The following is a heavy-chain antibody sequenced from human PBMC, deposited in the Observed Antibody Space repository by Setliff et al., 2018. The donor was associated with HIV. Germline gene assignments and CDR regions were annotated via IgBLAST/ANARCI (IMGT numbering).Heavy chain of an antibody. D-gene: IGHD4-17*01. CDR2: INAGYGNT. CDR1: GYTFTSYA. CDR3: ARGSRGDYGDYGAFIRYFDL. Sequence: ASVKVSCKASGYTFTSYAIHWVRQAPGQSLEWMGWINAGYGNTKYSQKFQGRVTITKNTSISTTYMELSSLRSEDTAVYYCARGSRGDYGDYGAFIRYFDLWGRGTLVTVSS. V-gene: IGHV1-3*01. J-gene: IGHJ2*01.